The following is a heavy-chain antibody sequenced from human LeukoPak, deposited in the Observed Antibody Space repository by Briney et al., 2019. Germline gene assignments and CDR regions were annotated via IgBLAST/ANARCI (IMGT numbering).Heavy chain of an antibody. CDR1: GGSFSGYY. V-gene: IGHV4-34*01. CDR3: ARERRLGIAAAGTDY. Sequence: PSETLSLTCAVYGGSFSGYYWSWIRQPPGKGLEWIGEINHSGSTNYNPSLKSRVTISVDTSKNQFSLKLSSVTAADTAVYYCARERRLGIAAAGTDYWGQGTLVTVSS. J-gene: IGHJ4*02. CDR2: INHSGST. D-gene: IGHD6-13*01.